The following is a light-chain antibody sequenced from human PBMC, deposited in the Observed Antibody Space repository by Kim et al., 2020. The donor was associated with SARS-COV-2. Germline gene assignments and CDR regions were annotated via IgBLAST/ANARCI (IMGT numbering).Light chain of an antibody. J-gene: IGKJ2*01. CDR1: QSVSSN. Sequence: EIVMTQSPATLSVSPGERATLSCRASQSVSSNLAWYQQKPGQAPRLLIYGASTRATGIPARFSGSGSGTEFTLTISSLQSEDFAVYYCQQYNNLPPYTFGQGNKLEI. V-gene: IGKV3-15*01. CDR3: QQYNNLPPYT. CDR2: GAS.